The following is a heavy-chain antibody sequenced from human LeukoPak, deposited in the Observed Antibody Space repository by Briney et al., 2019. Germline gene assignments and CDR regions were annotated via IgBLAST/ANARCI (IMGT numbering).Heavy chain of an antibody. V-gene: IGHV4-38-2*01. D-gene: IGHD3-10*01. J-gene: IGHJ2*01. CDR1: GYSISSGYY. Sequence: PSETLSLTCAVSGYSISSGYYGGGIRQPPGKGLEWIGSIYHSGSTYYNPSLKRRVTISVDTSKNQFSLKLSFVTAADTAVYYCARPMVRGVISWYFDLWGRGTLVTVSS. CDR2: IYHSGST. CDR3: ARPMVRGVISWYFDL.